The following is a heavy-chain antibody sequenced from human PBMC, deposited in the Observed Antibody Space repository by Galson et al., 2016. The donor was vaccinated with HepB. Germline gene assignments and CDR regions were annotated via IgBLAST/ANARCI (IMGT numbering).Heavy chain of an antibody. J-gene: IGHJ4*02. V-gene: IGHV5-51*01. D-gene: IGHD3-10*01. CDR2: IYPGDSDT. CDR1: GYSFNIYW. Sequence: QSGAEVKKPGESLKISYKASGYSFNIYWIGWVRQMPGKGLEWMGIIYPGDSDTRYSPSFQGQVTISADKSINTAYLQWSSLKASDTAMYYCARQLRPMVRGEDYFDYWGQGTLVTVSS. CDR3: ARQLRPMVRGEDYFDY.